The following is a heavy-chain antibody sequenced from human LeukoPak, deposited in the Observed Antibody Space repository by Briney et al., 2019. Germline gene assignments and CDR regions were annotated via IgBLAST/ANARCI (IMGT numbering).Heavy chain of an antibody. Sequence: GGSLRLSCAGSGFTFSSYGMHWVRQAPGKGLEWVALISYDGSNKYYTDSVKGRFTISRDNAENSLYLQMNSLRADDTAVYYCARGQKLASWGQGTLVTVSS. V-gene: IGHV3-30*03. J-gene: IGHJ5*02. CDR1: GFTFSSYG. D-gene: IGHD6-13*01. CDR2: ISYDGSNK. CDR3: ARGQKLAS.